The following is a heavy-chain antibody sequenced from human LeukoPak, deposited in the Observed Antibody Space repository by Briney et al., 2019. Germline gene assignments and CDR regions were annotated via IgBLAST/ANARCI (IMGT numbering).Heavy chain of an antibody. V-gene: IGHV3-9*01. CDR3: ARATYYYYMDV. CDR1: GFTFDDYA. J-gene: IGHJ6*03. Sequence: GRSLRLSCAASGFTFDDYAMHWVRQAPGKGVKWVSGISWNSSSIGYADSVKGRFTISRDNAKNSLYLQMNSLRAEDTAVYYCARATYYYYMDVWGKGTTVTVSS. CDR2: ISWNSSSI.